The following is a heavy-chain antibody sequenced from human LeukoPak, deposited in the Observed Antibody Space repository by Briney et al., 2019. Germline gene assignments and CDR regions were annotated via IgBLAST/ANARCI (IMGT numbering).Heavy chain of an antibody. D-gene: IGHD3-16*01. V-gene: IGHV6-1*01. CDR1: GDSVSNNNAA. CDR3: ASSSLRGSDAFDI. Sequence: SQTLSLTCAISGDSVSNNNAAWNWIRQSPSRGLEWLGRTYYRSKWYTDYAVSVSSRITINPDASKNQFSLQLNSVTLEDTAVYYCASSSLRGSDAFDIWGQGTMVTVSS. CDR2: TYYRSKWYT. J-gene: IGHJ3*02.